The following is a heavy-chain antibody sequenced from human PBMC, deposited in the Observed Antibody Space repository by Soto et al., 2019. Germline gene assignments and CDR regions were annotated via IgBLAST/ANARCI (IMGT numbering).Heavy chain of an antibody. CDR1: GFSFNNAW. Sequence: EVRLVESGGGLVKPGGSLRLSCVASGFSFNNAWMNWVRQAPGKGLEWVGRIRSKAVGGTEDYAATVKGRFTISRDDSKNTLYLQMNSLKTEDTAVYYCTTLGNYYHYYQMDVWGQGTTVTVSS. V-gene: IGHV3-15*01. D-gene: IGHD3-16*01. J-gene: IGHJ6*02. CDR3: TTLGNYYHYYQMDV. CDR2: IRSKAVGGTE.